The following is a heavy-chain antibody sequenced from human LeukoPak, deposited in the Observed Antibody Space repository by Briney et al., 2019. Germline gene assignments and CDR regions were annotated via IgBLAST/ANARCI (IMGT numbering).Heavy chain of an antibody. Sequence: APVKVSCKASGDTFTSNYIHWVRQAPGQGLEWMGMIYPRDGSTSYAQKFQGRVTVTRDTSTSTVHMELSGLRSEDTAVYYCARDQEGFDYWGQGTLVTVSS. V-gene: IGHV1-46*01. CDR3: ARDQEGFDY. J-gene: IGHJ4*02. CDR2: IYPRDGST. CDR1: GDTFTSNY.